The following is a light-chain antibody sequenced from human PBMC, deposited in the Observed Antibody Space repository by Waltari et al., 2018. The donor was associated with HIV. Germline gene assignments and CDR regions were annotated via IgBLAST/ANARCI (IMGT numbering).Light chain of an antibody. J-gene: IGKJ1*01. V-gene: IGKV3-20*01. CDR3: QHYTSSPTWT. CDR2: SAS. Sequence: IVLTQSPGTLSLSPGERATFSCRASQSVSSDLAWYHQRPGQAPRLLIYSASTRATGIPERFSGSGSGTEFTITINSLETEDSAVYYCQHYTSSPTWTFGQGTKVEIK. CDR1: QSVSSD.